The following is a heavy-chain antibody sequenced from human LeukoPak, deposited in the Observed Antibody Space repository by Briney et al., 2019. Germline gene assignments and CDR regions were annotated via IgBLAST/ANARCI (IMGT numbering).Heavy chain of an antibody. V-gene: IGHV3-48*03. J-gene: IGHJ4*02. CDR1: GFTFSSYE. D-gene: IGHD5-18*01. CDR3: ARDRERGYSHGLC. Sequence: GGSLRLSCAASGFTFSSYEMNWVRQAPGKGLEWVSYISSSGSTIYYADSVKGRFTISRDNAKNSVYLQMNSLRAEDTAVYYCARDRERGYSHGLCWGQGTLVTVSS. CDR2: ISSSGSTI.